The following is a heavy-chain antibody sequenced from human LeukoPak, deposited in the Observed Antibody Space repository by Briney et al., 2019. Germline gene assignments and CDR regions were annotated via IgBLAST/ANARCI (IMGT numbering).Heavy chain of an antibody. J-gene: IGHJ4*02. CDR3: ALGVSSGSYHNKLPYFDY. Sequence: VSVKVSCKASGYTFTSYGISWVRQAPGQGLEWMGWISAYNGNTNYAQKLQGRVTMTTDTSTSTAYMELRSLRSDDTAVYYCALGVSSGSYHNKLPYFDYWGQGTLVTVSS. D-gene: IGHD3-10*02. V-gene: IGHV1-18*01. CDR2: ISAYNGNT. CDR1: GYTFTSYG.